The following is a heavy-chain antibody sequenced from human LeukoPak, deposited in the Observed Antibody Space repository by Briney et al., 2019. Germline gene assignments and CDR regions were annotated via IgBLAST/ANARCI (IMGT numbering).Heavy chain of an antibody. CDR3: ARGGYCTNGVCYTYYYGMDV. V-gene: IGHV1-3*01. CDR1: GYTFTGYY. J-gene: IGHJ6*02. D-gene: IGHD2-8*01. Sequence: ASVKVSCRASGYTFTGYYMHWERQAPGQRLEWMGWINAGNGNTKYSQKFQGRVTITRDTSASTAYMELSSLRSEDTAVYYCARGGYCTNGVCYTYYYGMDVWGQGTTVTVSS. CDR2: INAGNGNT.